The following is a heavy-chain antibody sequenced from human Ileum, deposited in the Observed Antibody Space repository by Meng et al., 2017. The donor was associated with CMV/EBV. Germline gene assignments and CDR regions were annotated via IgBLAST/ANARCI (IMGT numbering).Heavy chain of an antibody. J-gene: IGHJ3*02. V-gene: IGHV3-33*06. CDR1: GFTFSSYG. CDR2: IWYDGSKK. CDR3: AKDYGGDYIGAFDI. Sequence: GESLKISCEASGFTFSSYGMHWVRQAPGKGLEWVAVIWYDGSKKYYADSVKGRFTISRDNSKNTLYLQRKSLRAEDTAVYYCAKDYGGDYIGAFDIWGQGTMVTVSS. D-gene: IGHD4-23*01.